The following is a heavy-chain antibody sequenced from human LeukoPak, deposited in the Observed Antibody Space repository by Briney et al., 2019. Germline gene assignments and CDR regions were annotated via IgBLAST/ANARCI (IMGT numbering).Heavy chain of an antibody. J-gene: IGHJ4*02. D-gene: IGHD1-26*01. CDR2: IYYTRST. CDR3: ARRGGSGRAFDY. Sequence: PSETLCLTCSVSGASISGGTYYWGWIRQPPGKGLEWIGSIYYTRSTYDNPSLKSRVTISVDTSKNQFSLKLSSVTAADTAVYYCARRGGSGRAFDYWGQGTLVTVSS. CDR1: GASISGGTYY. V-gene: IGHV4-39*01.